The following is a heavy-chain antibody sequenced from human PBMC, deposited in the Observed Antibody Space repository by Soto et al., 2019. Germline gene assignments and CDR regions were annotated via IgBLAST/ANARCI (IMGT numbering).Heavy chain of an antibody. CDR2: IYPGDSDT. Sequence: GESLKISCKGSGYSFTSYWIGWVRQMPGKGLEWMGIIYPGDSDTRYSPSFQGQVTISADKSISTAYLQWSSLKASDTAMYYCARYPFGRITRGKTAGNYGMDVWGQGTTVTVSS. D-gene: IGHD1-20*01. J-gene: IGHJ6*02. CDR1: GYSFTSYW. CDR3: ARYPFGRITRGKTAGNYGMDV. V-gene: IGHV5-51*01.